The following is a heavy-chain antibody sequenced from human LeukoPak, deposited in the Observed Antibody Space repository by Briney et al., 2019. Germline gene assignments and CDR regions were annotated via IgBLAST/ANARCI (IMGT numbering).Heavy chain of an antibody. CDR2: ISNSGSST. Sequence: GGSLRLSCAASGFTFSSYAMSWVRQAPGKGLEWVSVISNSGSSTYYADSVEGRFIISRDKSKNTLYLQMNSLRAEDTAVYYCAKWGDYDVLTGYYVSDYWGQGTLVTVSS. CDR3: AKWGDYDVLTGYYVSDY. CDR1: GFTFSSYA. D-gene: IGHD3-9*01. V-gene: IGHV3-23*01. J-gene: IGHJ4*02.